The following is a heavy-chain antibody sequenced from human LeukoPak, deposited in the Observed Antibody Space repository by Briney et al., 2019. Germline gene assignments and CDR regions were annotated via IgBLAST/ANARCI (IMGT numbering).Heavy chain of an antibody. CDR2: ISSSGSTI. D-gene: IGHD6-19*01. CDR1: GFTFSSYE. V-gene: IGHV3-48*03. Sequence: PGGSLRLSCAASGFTFSSYEMNWVRQAPGKGLEWVSYISSSGSTIYYADSVKGRFTISRDNAKNSLYLQMNSLRAEDTAVYYCARYPGIAVAGGRNFDYWGQGTLVTVSS. CDR3: ARYPGIAVAGGRNFDY. J-gene: IGHJ4*02.